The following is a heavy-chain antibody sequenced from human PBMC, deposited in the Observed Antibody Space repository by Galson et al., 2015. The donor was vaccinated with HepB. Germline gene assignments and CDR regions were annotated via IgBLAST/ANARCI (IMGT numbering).Heavy chain of an antibody. V-gene: IGHV3-48*02. CDR2: ISSTGTTM. D-gene: IGHD3-22*01. CDR1: GFTSSSYT. Sequence: SLRLSCAASGFTSSSYTMNWVRQAPGKGLESVSYISSTGTTMYYADSAKGRFTISRDNAQNSLYLQMNSLRDEDTAVYYCARRGGRYYYDTSEYPHAFDYWGQGTLVTVSS. CDR3: ARRGGRYYYDTSEYPHAFDY. J-gene: IGHJ4*02.